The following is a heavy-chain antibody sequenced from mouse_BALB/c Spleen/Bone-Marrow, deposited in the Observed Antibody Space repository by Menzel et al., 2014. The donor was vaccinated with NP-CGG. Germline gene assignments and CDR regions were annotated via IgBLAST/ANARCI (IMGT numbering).Heavy chain of an antibody. Sequence: EVKLMESGGGLVQPGGSLKLSCATSGFTFSDYYMYWVRQTPEKRLEWVAYISNGGGSTYYPDTVKGRFTNSRDNAKNTLYLQMSRLKSEDTAMYYCARHNYDETWFAYWGQGTLVTVSA. CDR3: ARHNYDETWFAY. D-gene: IGHD2-4*01. CDR2: ISNGGGST. J-gene: IGHJ3*01. V-gene: IGHV5-12*02. CDR1: GFTFSDYY.